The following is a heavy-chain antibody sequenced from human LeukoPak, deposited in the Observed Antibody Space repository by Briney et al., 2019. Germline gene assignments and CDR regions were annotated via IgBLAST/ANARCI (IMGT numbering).Heavy chain of an antibody. CDR1: GFTFSNYA. CDR2: ISGTGGST. D-gene: IGHD1/OR15-1a*01. V-gene: IGHV3-23*01. Sequence: GSLRLSCAASGFTFSNYAMSWVRQAPGKGLEWVSTISGTGGSTYYADSVKGRFTISRDNSKNTLYLQVSSLRAEDTALYYCAKRWNWNNAYYFDYWGQGALVTVSS. J-gene: IGHJ4*02. CDR3: AKRWNWNNAYYFDY.